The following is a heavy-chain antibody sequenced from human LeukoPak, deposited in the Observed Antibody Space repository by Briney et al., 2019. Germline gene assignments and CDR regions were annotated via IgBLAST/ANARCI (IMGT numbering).Heavy chain of an antibody. Sequence: GGSLRLSCAASGFAVSTNYLSWVRQAPGKGLEWVSVIYSDGSTYYTDSVKGRFTISRDKSKNTLYLQMNSLRPEDKAVYYCARDQRSESYYPWGWFDPWGQGTLVTVSS. CDR1: GFAVSTNY. D-gene: IGHD1-26*01. CDR3: ARDQRSESYYPWGWFDP. V-gene: IGHV3-66*02. CDR2: IYSDGST. J-gene: IGHJ5*02.